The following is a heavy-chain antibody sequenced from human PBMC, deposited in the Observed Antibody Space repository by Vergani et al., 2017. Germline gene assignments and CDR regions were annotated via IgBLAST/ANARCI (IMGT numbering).Heavy chain of an antibody. Sequence: EVQLLESGGGLVQPGGSLRFSCAASGFPFSGYAMGWVRKAPGKGLEWVSAISGSGGSTYYADAVKGRFTISRDNSKNTLYLQMNSLRAEDTAVYYCAKADTAMATAWAFDIWGQGTMVTVSS. D-gene: IGHD5-18*01. CDR3: AKADTAMATAWAFDI. CDR1: GFPFSGYA. J-gene: IGHJ3*02. CDR2: ISGSGGST. V-gene: IGHV3-23*01.